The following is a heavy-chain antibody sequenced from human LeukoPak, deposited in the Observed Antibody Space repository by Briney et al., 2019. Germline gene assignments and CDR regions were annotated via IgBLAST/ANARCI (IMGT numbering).Heavy chain of an antibody. CDR3: ARVDFSSSWYGGIGFDP. V-gene: IGHV1-69*13. Sequence: ASVKVSCTASGGTFSSYAISWVRQAPGQGLEWMGGIIPIFGTANYAQKFQGRVTITADESTSTAYMELSSLRSEDTAVYYCARVDFSSSWYGGIGFDPWGQGTLVTVSS. CDR2: IIPIFGTA. D-gene: IGHD6-13*01. J-gene: IGHJ5*02. CDR1: GGTFSSYA.